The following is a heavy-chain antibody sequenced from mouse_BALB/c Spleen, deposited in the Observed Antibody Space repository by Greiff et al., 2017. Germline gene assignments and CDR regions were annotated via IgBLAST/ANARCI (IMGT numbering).Heavy chain of an antibody. V-gene: IGHV1S81*02. Sequence: VQLQQSGAELVKPGASVKLSCKASGYTFTSYYMYWVKQRPGQGLEWIGEINPSNGGTNFNEKFKSKATLTVDKSSSTAYMQLSSLTSEDSAVYYCTRSEGNDFADWGKGTLVTVSA. CDR3: TRSEGNDFAD. D-gene: IGHD2-2*01. J-gene: IGHJ3*01. CDR1: GYTFTSYY. CDR2: INPSNGGT.